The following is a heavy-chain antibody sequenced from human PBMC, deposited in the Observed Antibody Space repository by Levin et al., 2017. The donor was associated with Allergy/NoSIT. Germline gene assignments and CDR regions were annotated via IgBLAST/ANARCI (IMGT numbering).Heavy chain of an antibody. D-gene: IGHD3-3*01. CDR3: AKLGGGGSYQAYFDY. CDR1: GITFSSCA. V-gene: IGHV3-23*01. J-gene: IGHJ4*02. CDR2: ISVSGAGT. Sequence: GGSLRLSCAVSGITFSSCAMSWVRQASGKGPEWLSTISVSGAGTYYTDSVKGRFTISRDNSKNTLFLQMSSLRAEDAAVYYCAKLGGGGSYQAYFDYWGQGALVTVSS.